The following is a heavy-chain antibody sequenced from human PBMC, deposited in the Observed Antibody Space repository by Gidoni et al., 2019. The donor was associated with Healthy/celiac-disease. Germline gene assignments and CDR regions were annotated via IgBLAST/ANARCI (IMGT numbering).Heavy chain of an antibody. CDR2: IWYDGSNK. D-gene: IGHD4-17*01. CDR3: ARDPNYGGNSPPDY. Sequence: VQLVESGGGVVQPGRSLRLSCAASGFTLSSYGMHWVRQAPGKGLEGVAVIWYDGSNKYYADSVKGRFTISRDNSKNTLYLQMNSLRAEDTAVYYCARDPNYGGNSPPDYWGQGTLVTVSS. CDR1: GFTLSSYG. V-gene: IGHV3-33*01. J-gene: IGHJ4*02.